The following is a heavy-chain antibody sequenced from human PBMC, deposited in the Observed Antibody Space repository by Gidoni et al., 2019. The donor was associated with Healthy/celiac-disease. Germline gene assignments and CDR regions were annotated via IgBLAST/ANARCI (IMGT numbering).Heavy chain of an antibody. J-gene: IGHJ4*02. D-gene: IGHD2-21*02. Sequence: QLQLVQSGADLKQTGASVKVACKASGGAFSSYAISWVRQAPGQGLAWMGWIIPIFGTANYAQKFQGRVTITADESTSTAYMELCSLRSEDTAVYYCARTVNWGQGTLVTVSS. CDR1: GGAFSSYA. CDR3: ARTVN. V-gene: IGHV1-69*01. CDR2: IIPIFGTA.